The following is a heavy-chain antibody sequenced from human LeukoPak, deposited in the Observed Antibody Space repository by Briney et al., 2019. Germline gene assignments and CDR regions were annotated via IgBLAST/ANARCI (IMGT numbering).Heavy chain of an antibody. V-gene: IGHV4-39*07. J-gene: IGHJ4*02. CDR1: GGSISSSSYY. CDR2: IYYSGST. Sequence: SETLSLTCTVSGGSISSSSYYWGWIRQPPGKGLEWIGSIYYSGSTYYNPSLKSRVTISVDTSKNQLSLKLSSVTAADTAVYYCARVVSNYYDSSGYPRHWGQGTLVTVSS. D-gene: IGHD3-22*01. CDR3: ARVVSNYYDSSGYPRH.